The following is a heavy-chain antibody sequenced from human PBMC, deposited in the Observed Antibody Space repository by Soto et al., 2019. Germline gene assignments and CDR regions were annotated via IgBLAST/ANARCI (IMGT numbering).Heavy chain of an antibody. CDR2: MNPNSGNT. D-gene: IGHD3-10*01. CDR3: ARGRSYNGGARDH. V-gene: IGHV1-8*01. CDR1: GYTFSSYD. Sequence: QVQLVQSGAEVKKPGASVKVPCKASGYTFSSYDINWVRQATGQGLEWMGWMNPNSGNTGYAQKFQGRVTMTRNTXXXXAYMELXXXXXXXTAVYYCARGRSYNGGARDHWGQGTLVTVSS. J-gene: IGHJ4*02.